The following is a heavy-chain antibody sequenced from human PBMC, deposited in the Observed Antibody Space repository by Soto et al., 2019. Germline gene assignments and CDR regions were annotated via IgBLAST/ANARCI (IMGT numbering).Heavy chain of an antibody. Sequence: ASVKVSCKASGYTFTGYYMHWVRQAPGQGLEWMGWINPNSGGTNYAQKFQGWVTMTRDTSISTAYMELSRLRSDDTAVYYCARGYSSSWGYYYYMYVWGKGTTVTVSS. CDR3: ARGYSSSWGYYYYMYV. J-gene: IGHJ6*03. D-gene: IGHD6-13*01. V-gene: IGHV1-2*04. CDR2: INPNSGGT. CDR1: GYTFTGYY.